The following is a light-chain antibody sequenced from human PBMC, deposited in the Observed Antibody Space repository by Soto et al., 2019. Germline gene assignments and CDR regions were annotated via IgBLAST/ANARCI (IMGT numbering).Light chain of an antibody. V-gene: IGKV1-39*01. Sequence: DIQMSQSPSCLSSSVGYIFAVCCRASQSISFYLNWYQQKPGKAPKLLIYVASSLQSGVPSRFSGSGSGTEFTLTISSLQPDDFATYYCQHYNSYSEAFGQGTKVDIK. J-gene: IGKJ1*01. CDR3: QHYNSYSEA. CDR2: VAS. CDR1: QSISFY.